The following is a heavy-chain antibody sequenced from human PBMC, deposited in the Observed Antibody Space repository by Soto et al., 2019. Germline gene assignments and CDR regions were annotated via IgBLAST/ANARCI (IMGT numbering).Heavy chain of an antibody. D-gene: IGHD2-15*01. CDR3: AKNPLVAEVDYYYMDV. CDR2: ISYDGSNK. Sequence: GGSLRLSCAASGFTFSNYGMHLVRQAQGKGLEWVAVISYDGSNKYYADSVKGRFTISRDNSKNTLYLQMNSLRAEDTAVYYCAKNPLVAEVDYYYMDVWGKGTTVTVSS. J-gene: IGHJ6*03. CDR1: GFTFSNYG. V-gene: IGHV3-30*18.